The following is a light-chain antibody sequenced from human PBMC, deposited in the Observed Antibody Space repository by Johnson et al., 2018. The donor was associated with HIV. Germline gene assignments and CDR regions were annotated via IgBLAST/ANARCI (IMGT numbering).Light chain of an antibody. CDR3: GTWDSSLSAGV. CDR2: ENN. J-gene: IGLJ1*01. CDR1: SSNIGNNY. Sequence: SVLTQPPSVSAAPGQKVTISCSGSSSNIGNNYVSWYQQLPGTAPKLLIYENNKRPSGIPDRFSGSKSGTSATLGITGLQTGDEADYYCGTWDSSLSAGVVGTGTKVTVL. V-gene: IGLV1-51*02.